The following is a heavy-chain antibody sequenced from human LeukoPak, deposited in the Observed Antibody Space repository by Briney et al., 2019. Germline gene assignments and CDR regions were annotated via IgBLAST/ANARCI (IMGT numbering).Heavy chain of an antibody. Sequence: SETLPLTCTVSGGSISSGTYYWGWVRQPPGKGLEWIGSIYSSGSTYYNPSLKSRVTISVDTSKNQFSLNLSSVTAAGTAVYYCARLALVGASRVVDYWGQGTLVTVSS. CDR3: ARLALVGASRVVDY. D-gene: IGHD1-26*01. CDR1: GGSISSGTYY. V-gene: IGHV4-39*01. CDR2: IYSSGST. J-gene: IGHJ4*02.